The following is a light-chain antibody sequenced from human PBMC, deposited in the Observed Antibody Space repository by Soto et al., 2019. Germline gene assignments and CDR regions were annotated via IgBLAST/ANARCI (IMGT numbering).Light chain of an antibody. CDR1: SSNIGAGYD. Sequence: QSVLTQPPSVSGAPGQRVTISCTGSSSNIGAGYDVHWYQQLPGAAPKLLIYDNNNRPSGVPDRFSGSKSGTSASLAITGLQAEDEADYYCQSHDISLDESYVFGTGTKLTVL. CDR2: DNN. V-gene: IGLV1-40*01. CDR3: QSHDISLDESYV. J-gene: IGLJ1*01.